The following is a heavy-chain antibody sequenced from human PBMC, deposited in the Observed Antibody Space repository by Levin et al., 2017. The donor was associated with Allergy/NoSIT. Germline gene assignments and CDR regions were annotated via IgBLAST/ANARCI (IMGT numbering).Heavy chain of an antibody. CDR1: GFPFSSYA. D-gene: IGHD4/OR15-4a*01. V-gene: IGHV3-23*01. J-gene: IGHJ2*01. CDR3: AKVPRMTTVPTEYFDL. CDR2: ISGSGGST. Sequence: LSLTCAASGFPFSSYAMSWVRQAPGKGLEWVSAISGSGGSTYYADSVKGRFTISRDNSKNTLYLQMNSLRAEDTAVYYCAKVPRMTTVPTEYFDLWGRGTLVTVSS.